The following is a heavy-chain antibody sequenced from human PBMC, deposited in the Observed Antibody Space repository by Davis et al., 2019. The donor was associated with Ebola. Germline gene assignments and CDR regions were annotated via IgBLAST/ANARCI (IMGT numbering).Heavy chain of an antibody. V-gene: IGHV3-48*02. J-gene: IGHJ6*04. CDR1: GFTFSSYS. CDR2: ISSSSSTI. D-gene: IGHD3-10*01. Sequence: GESLKISCAASGFTFSSYSMNWVRQAPGKGLEWVSYISSSSSTIYYADSVKGRFTISRDNAKNSLYLQMNSLRDEDTAVYYCARDGILWFGELLLHYYYGMDVWGKGTTVTVSS. CDR3: ARDGILWFGELLLHYYYGMDV.